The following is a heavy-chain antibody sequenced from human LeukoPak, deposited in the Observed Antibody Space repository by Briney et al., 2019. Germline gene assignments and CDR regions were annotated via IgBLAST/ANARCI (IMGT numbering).Heavy chain of an antibody. CDR2: IYYSGST. V-gene: IGHV4-39*01. D-gene: IGHD2-2*01. CDR1: GGSISSSSYY. J-gene: IGHJ5*02. CDR3: ARRGYCSSTSCYEYWFDP. Sequence: PSETLSLTCTVSGGSISSSSYYWGWIRQPPGKGLEWIGIIYYSGSTYYNPSLRSRLTISVDTSKNQFSLKLSSVTATDTAVYYCARRGYCSSTSCYEYWFDPWGQGTLVTVSS.